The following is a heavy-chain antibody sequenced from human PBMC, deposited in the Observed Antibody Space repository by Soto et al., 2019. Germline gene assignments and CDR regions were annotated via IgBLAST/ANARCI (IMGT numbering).Heavy chain of an antibody. Sequence: GGSLRLSCAASGFTFSSYAMHWVRQAPGKGLEWVAVISYDGSNKYYADSVKGRFTISRDNSKNTLYLQMNSLRAEDTAVYYCARDLTYYDSSGYYPDYWGQGTLVTVSS. V-gene: IGHV3-30-3*01. CDR3: ARDLTYYDSSGYYPDY. CDR2: ISYDGSNK. J-gene: IGHJ4*02. D-gene: IGHD3-22*01. CDR1: GFTFSSYA.